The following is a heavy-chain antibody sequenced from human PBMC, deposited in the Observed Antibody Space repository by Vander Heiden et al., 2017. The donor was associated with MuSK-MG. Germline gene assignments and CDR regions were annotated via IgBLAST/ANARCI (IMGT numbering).Heavy chain of an antibody. V-gene: IGHV3-23*01. J-gene: IGHJ4*02. D-gene: IGHD1-26*01. CDR3: AKDRWMGYSGSYWLFDY. Sequence: EVQLLESGGGLVQPGGSLRLSCAASGFTFSSYAMSWVRPAPGKGLEWVSAISGSGGSTYYADSVKGRFTISRDNSKNTLYLQMNSLRAEDTAVYYCAKDRWMGYSGSYWLFDYWGQGTLVTVSS. CDR1: GFTFSSYA. CDR2: ISGSGGST.